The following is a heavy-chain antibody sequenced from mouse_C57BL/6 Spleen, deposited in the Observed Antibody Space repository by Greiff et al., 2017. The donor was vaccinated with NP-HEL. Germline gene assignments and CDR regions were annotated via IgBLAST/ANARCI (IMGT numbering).Heavy chain of an antibody. V-gene: IGHV1-55*01. D-gene: IGHD1-1*01. CDR2: IYPGSGSP. Sequence: QVQLQQPGAELVKPGASVKMSCKASGYTFTSYWITWVKQRPGQGLEWIGDIYPGSGSPNYNEKFKSKATLTVDTSSSTAYMQLSSLTSEDSAVYYCARAHYYGSSYGYFDVWGTGTTVTVSS. CDR3: ARAHYYGSSYGYFDV. CDR1: GYTFTSYW. J-gene: IGHJ1*03.